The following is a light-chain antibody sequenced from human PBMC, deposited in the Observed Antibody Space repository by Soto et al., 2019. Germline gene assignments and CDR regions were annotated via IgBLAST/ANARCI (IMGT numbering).Light chain of an antibody. CDR2: ATS. V-gene: IGKV3-15*01. CDR3: QQYNSWPPWA. J-gene: IGKJ1*01. CDR1: QSVSSN. Sequence: EIVMTQSPATLSVSPGERATLSCRASQSVSSNLAWYQQKPGQPPRLLIYATSTRATDIPARFSGGGSGTEFTLTISSLQSEDVAVYYCQQYNSWPPWAFGQGTKVEI.